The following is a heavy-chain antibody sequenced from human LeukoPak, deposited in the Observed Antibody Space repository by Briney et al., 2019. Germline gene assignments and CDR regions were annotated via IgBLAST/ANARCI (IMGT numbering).Heavy chain of an antibody. CDR3: ARGPPASSSSWYAY. V-gene: IGHV4-34*01. CDR1: GGSFSGYY. J-gene: IGHJ4*02. D-gene: IGHD6-13*01. CDR2: INHSGST. Sequence: PSETLSLTCAVYGGSFSGYYWSWIRQPPGKGLEWIGEINHSGSTNYNPSLTSQVITSVNTYKNQSPQKLSSVTAADAAVYCCARGPPASSSSWYAYWGQGTLVTVSS.